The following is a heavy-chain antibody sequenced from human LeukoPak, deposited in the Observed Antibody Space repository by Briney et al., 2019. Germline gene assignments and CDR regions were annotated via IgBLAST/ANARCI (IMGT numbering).Heavy chain of an antibody. CDR1: GGSISSYY. J-gene: IGHJ4*02. D-gene: IGHD3-22*01. CDR2: IYYSGST. CDR3: AGTPLYYYDSSGYHEDY. V-gene: IGHV4-59*01. Sequence: ASETLSLTCTVSGGSISSYYWSRVRQPPGKGLEWIGYIYYSGSTNYNPSLKSRVTISVDTSKNQFSLKLSSVTAADTAVYYCAGTPLYYYDSSGYHEDYWGQGTLVTVSS.